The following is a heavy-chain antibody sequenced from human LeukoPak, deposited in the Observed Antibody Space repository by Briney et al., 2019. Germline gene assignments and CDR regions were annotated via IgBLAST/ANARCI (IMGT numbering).Heavy chain of an antibody. Sequence: ASVKVSCKVSGYTLSELSMHWVRQAPGKGLEWMGGFDPEDGETIYAQKFQGRVTTTEDTSTDTAYMELSSLRSEDTAVYYCAMSSGSYRDAFDIWGQGTMVTVSS. D-gene: IGHD3-10*01. CDR1: GYTLSELS. J-gene: IGHJ3*02. CDR3: AMSSGSYRDAFDI. V-gene: IGHV1-24*01. CDR2: FDPEDGET.